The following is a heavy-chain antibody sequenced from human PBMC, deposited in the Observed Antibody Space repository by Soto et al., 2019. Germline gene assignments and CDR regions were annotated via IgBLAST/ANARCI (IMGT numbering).Heavy chain of an antibody. V-gene: IGHV3-21*06. Sequence: VGSLRLSCAASGFTFSSYSMNCVRHSPGKGLEWVSSISSSSSYIYYADSVKGRFTISRDNAKNSLYLQMNSLRAEDTAVYYRARALYSSSPWFEPWGQGTLVTVSS. J-gene: IGHJ5*02. D-gene: IGHD6-6*01. CDR2: ISSSSSYI. CDR1: GFTFSSYS. CDR3: ARALYSSSPWFEP.